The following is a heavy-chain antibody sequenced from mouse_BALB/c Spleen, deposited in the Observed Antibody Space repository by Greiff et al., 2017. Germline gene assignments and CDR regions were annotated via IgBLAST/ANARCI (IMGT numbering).Heavy chain of an antibody. CDR2: INPDSSTI. V-gene: IGHV4-1*02. CDR3: ARPYGNYVTWYFDV. CDR1: GFDFSRYW. Sequence: EVQVVESGGGLVQPGGSLKLSCAASGFDFSRYWMSWVRQAPGKGLEWIGEINPDSSTINYTPSLKDKFIISRDNAKNTLYLQMSKVRSEDTALYYCARPYGNYVTWYFDVWGAGTTVTVSS. J-gene: IGHJ1*01. D-gene: IGHD2-10*02.